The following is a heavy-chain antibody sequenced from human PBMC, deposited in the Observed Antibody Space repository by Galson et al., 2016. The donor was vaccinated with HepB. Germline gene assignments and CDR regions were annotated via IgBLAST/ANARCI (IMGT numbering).Heavy chain of an antibody. V-gene: IGHV3-23*01. CDR1: GFTFSNYA. J-gene: IGHJ4*02. CDR3: AKQWLGDLDY. Sequence: LRLSCAASGFTFSNYAMTWVRQAPGKGLEWVSTIGGGVGTTYYADSVKGRFTISRDNSKSTLYVQMGSLRAEDTAVYYWAKQWLGDLDYWGQGTLVTVSS. CDR2: IGGGVGTT. D-gene: IGHD6-19*01.